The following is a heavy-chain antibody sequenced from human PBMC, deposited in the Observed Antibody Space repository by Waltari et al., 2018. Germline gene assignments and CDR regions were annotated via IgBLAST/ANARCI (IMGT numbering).Heavy chain of an antibody. D-gene: IGHD4-4*01. CDR2: MNPNSGNT. J-gene: IGHJ4*02. CDR3: ARVTMTVTTYSLDY. V-gene: IGHV1-8*01. CDR1: GYTFTSYD. Sequence: QVQLVQSGAEVKKPGASVKVSCKASGYTFTSYDINWVRQATGHGLEWMGWMNPNSGNTGYAQKFQGRVTMTRNTSISTAYMELSSLRSEDTAVYYCARVTMTVTTYSLDYWGQGTLVTVSS.